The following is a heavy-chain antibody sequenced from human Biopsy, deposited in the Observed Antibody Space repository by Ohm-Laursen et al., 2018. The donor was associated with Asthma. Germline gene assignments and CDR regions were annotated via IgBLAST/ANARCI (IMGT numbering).Heavy chain of an antibody. CDR2: SSVYNGNT. V-gene: IGHV1-18*01. CDR3: ARAVDYSHYYGIDV. D-gene: IGHD3-10*01. Sequence: ASVTASCIISCYTFNIAGITWARQAPGQWLEWIGWSSVYNGNTKVAQKLQDRVTMITDTSTSTAYMELRSLRSDDTAVYFCARAVDYSHYYGIDVWGQGTTVTVS. J-gene: IGHJ6*02. CDR1: CYTFNIAG.